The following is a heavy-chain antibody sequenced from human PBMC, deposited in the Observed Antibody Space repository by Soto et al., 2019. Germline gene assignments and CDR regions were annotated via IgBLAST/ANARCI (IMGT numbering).Heavy chain of an antibody. CDR3: AREKRIEYRRSRSYYYYMDV. Sequence: QVQLQESGPGLVKPSETLSLTCTVSGGSISSYYWSWIRQPPGKGLEWIGYIYYSGSTNYNPSLKRRVTISVDPSKNQFSIKLSLVTAADTAVYYCAREKRIEYRRSRSYYYYMDVWGKGTTVTVSS. CDR2: IYYSGST. D-gene: IGHD6-6*01. CDR1: GGSISSYY. V-gene: IGHV4-59*01. J-gene: IGHJ6*03.